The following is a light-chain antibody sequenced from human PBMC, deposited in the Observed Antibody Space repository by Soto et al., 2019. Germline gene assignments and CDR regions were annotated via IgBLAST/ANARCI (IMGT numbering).Light chain of an antibody. J-gene: IGLJ2*01. CDR2: DVT. CDR3: SSYSGSTTHML. Sequence: QSALTQPASVSGSPGQSITISCTGSSSDIGGYNYVSWYQQHPGKAPKLISYDVTSRPSGLSYRCSASKSGSTASLTISGLHTEDEADYYCSSYSGSTTHMLFGGGTKLTVL. CDR1: SSDIGGYNY. V-gene: IGLV2-14*01.